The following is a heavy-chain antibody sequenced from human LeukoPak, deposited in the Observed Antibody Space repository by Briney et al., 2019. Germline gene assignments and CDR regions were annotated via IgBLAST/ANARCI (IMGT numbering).Heavy chain of an antibody. CDR1: RYTFTNYY. Sequence: GASVKVSCKESRYTFTNYYIYWVRQAPGQGLEWMGLINPGGDNTDYAQNFQGRVTMTRDTSTSTVYMGLSSLRSEDTAVYYCATFPTPGWNDVYLHYWGQGTLVTVSS. D-gene: IGHD1-1*01. J-gene: IGHJ4*02. CDR2: INPGGDNT. CDR3: ATFPTPGWNDVYLHY. V-gene: IGHV1-46*01.